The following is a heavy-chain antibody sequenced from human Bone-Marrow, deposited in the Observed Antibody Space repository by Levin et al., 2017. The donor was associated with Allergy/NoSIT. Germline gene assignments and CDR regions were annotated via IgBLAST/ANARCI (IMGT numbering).Heavy chain of an antibody. D-gene: IGHD2-15*01. CDR1: GFTFSSYA. J-gene: IGHJ6*02. Sequence: QPGGSLRLSCAASGFTFSSYAVTWVRQAPGKGLEWVSGITGSGDTTYYANSVKGRFTISRDNSRSTVYLQMDSLRAEDTAVYYCAKVEWVDNVHYYGIDVWGQGTTVTVSS. V-gene: IGHV3-23*01. CDR3: AKVEWVDNVHYYGIDV. CDR2: ITGSGDTT.